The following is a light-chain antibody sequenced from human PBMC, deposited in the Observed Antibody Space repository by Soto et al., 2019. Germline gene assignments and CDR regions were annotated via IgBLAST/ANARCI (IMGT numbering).Light chain of an antibody. CDR1: QSVGRN. V-gene: IGKV3D-15*01. CDR2: DAS. J-gene: IGKJ1*01. Sequence: PGESATLSCRASQSVGRNYLAWFQHKPGQAPRLVIYDASNRATGVPDRFSGSGSGTDFTLTISSLQSDDFAVYYCLQYDKWPPWTFGQGTKVDIK. CDR3: LQYDKWPPWT.